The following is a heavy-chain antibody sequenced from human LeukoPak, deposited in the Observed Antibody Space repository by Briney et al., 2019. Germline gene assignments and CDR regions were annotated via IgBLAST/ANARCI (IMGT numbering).Heavy chain of an antibody. CDR3: VGVATTTLFDF. J-gene: IGHJ4*02. D-gene: IGHD5-12*01. V-gene: IGHV3-74*01. CDR2: INSDGSTT. CDR1: GFTFSTYW. Sequence: GGSLRLSCAASGFTFSTYWMHWVRQEPGKGLAWVSRINSDGSTTAYADSVKGRFTISRDNAKNTVYLQMNSLRAEDTAVYYCVGVATTTLFDFWGQGTLVTVSS.